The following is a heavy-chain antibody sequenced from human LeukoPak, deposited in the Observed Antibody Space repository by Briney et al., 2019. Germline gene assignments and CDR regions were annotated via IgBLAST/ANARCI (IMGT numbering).Heavy chain of an antibody. CDR1: GYTLTELS. J-gene: IGHJ3*02. Sequence: ASVKDSCKVSGYTLTELSMHWVRQAPGKGLEWMGGFDLEDGETIYAQKFQGRVTMTEDTSTDTAYMELSSLRSEDTAVYYCATRSDYDILTGYYITVGAFDIWGQGTMVTVSS. CDR2: FDLEDGET. D-gene: IGHD3-9*01. CDR3: ATRSDYDILTGYYITVGAFDI. V-gene: IGHV1-24*01.